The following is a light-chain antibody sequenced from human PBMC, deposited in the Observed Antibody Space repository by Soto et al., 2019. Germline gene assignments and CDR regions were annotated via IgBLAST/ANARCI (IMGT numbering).Light chain of an antibody. CDR3: QQRSNWPPRT. Sequence: EIVLTQSPATLSLSPGERATLSCRASQSVSNYLVWYQQKPGQAPRLLIYDASNRATGIPARFSGSGSGTDFTLTISSLEPEDFAVYYCQQRSNWPPRTFGGGTKVESK. CDR2: DAS. J-gene: IGKJ4*01. V-gene: IGKV3-11*01. CDR1: QSVSNY.